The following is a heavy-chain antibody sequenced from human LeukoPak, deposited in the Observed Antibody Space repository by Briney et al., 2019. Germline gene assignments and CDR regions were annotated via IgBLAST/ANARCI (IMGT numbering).Heavy chain of an antibody. CDR1: GFTFSDYA. J-gene: IGHJ4*02. D-gene: IGHD6-19*01. V-gene: IGHV3-30*03. CDR2: ISYNGGNE. CDR3: AREGIAVAGTMDY. Sequence: GRSLRLSCAASGFTFSDYAMHWVRQAPGKGLEWVTFISYNGGNEYYADSVKGRFTISRDNSKNTLYLQMNSLRAEDTAVYYCAREGIAVAGTMDYWGQGTLVTVSS.